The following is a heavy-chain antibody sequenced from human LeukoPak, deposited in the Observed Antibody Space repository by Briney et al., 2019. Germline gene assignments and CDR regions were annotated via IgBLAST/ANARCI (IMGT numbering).Heavy chain of an antibody. D-gene: IGHD3-22*01. CDR1: GYTFTRYY. J-gene: IGHJ4*02. V-gene: IGHV1-2*02. CDR3: AGQLPYFYDSSGYPAVFDY. Sequence: GASVQVSCQASGYTFTRYYMHWVRQAPGQGVAWMGWINPNSGGTNYAQKFQGRVTMTRDTSISTAYMELSRLRSHDTAVYYCAGQLPYFYDSSGYPAVFDYWGQGTLVTVS. CDR2: INPNSGGT.